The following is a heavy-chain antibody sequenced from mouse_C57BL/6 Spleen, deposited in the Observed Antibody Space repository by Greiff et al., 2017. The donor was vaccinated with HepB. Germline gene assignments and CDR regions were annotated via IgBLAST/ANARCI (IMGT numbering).Heavy chain of an antibody. J-gene: IGHJ4*01. Sequence: VQLQQSGPVLVKPGASVKMSCKASGYTFTDYYMNWVKQSHGKSLEWIGVINPYNGGTSYNQKFKGKATLTVDKSSSTAYMELNSLTSEDSAVYYCARGLDAMDYWGQGTSVTVSS. CDR1: GYTFTDYY. CDR3: ARGLDAMDY. D-gene: IGHD3-3*01. V-gene: IGHV1-19*01. CDR2: INPYNGGT.